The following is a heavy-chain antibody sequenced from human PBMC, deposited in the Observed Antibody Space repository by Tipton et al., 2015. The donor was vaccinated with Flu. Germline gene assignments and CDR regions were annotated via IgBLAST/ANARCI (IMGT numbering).Heavy chain of an antibody. CDR3: TRQVEAATRSSS. D-gene: IGHD2-15*01. Sequence: TLSLTCTVSGGSVNSSDFYWGWVRQPPGKGPEWIGSIFHSGTTYYDLSLQSRVTISVDTSKNQFSLKMKSVTVADTAVYYCTRQVEAATRSSSWGQGTLVTVSS. CDR1: GGSVNSSDFY. V-gene: IGHV4-39*07. J-gene: IGHJ4*02. CDR2: IFHSGTT.